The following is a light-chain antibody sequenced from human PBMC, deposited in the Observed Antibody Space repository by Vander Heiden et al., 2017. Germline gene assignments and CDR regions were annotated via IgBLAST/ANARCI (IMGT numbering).Light chain of an antibody. CDR1: SSDVGAYNY. CDR2: AVS. CDR3: SSYSSSSTPVV. V-gene: IGLV2-14*03. Sequence: QSALTQPASVSGSPGQPVTISCTGTSSDVGAYNYVSWYQQHPGKAPKLMIYAVSNRPSGVSDRFSGSKSVNTASLTISGLQAEDEADYYCSSYSSSSTPVVFGGGTKVTVL. J-gene: IGLJ2*01.